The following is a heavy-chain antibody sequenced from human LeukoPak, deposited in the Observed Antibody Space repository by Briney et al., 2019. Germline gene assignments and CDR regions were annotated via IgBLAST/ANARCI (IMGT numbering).Heavy chain of an antibody. CDR3: ARLVVVVAARAYYYYMDA. D-gene: IGHD2-15*01. CDR1: GFTFSSYS. V-gene: IGHV3-21*01. CDR2: ISSSSSYI. J-gene: IGHJ6*03. Sequence: PGGSLRLSCAASGFTFSSYSMNWVRQAPGKGLEWVSSISSSSSYIYYADSVKGRFTISRDNAKNSLYLQMNSLRAEDTAVYYCARLVVVVAARAYYYYMDAWGKRTTVTVSS.